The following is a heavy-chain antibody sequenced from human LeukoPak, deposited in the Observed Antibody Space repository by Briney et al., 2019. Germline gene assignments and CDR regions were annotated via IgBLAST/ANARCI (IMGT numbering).Heavy chain of an antibody. J-gene: IGHJ4*02. D-gene: IGHD4/OR15-4a*01. V-gene: IGHV3-66*04. Sequence: GGSLRLSCEASGFTFNNYWMSWVRQAPGKGLEWVSFIFSSTHYSDSVKGRFTISRDNSKNTLYLQMNSLRAEDTAVYYCARQAGAYSHPYDYWGQGTLVTVSS. CDR1: GFTFNNYW. CDR2: IFSST. CDR3: ARQAGAYSHPYDY.